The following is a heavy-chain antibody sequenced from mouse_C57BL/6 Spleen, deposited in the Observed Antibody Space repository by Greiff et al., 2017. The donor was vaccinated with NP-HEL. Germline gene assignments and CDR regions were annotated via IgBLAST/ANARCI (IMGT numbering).Heavy chain of an antibody. V-gene: IGHV5-17*01. Sequence: VQLKESGGGLVKPGGSLKLSCAASGFTFSDYGMHWVRQAPEKGLEWVAYISSGSSTIYYADTVKGRFTILRDNAKNTLFLQMTSLRSEDTAMYYCAREGPYYDGSSYYFDYWGQGTTLTVSS. D-gene: IGHD1-1*01. CDR1: GFTFSDYG. CDR2: ISSGSSTI. J-gene: IGHJ2*01. CDR3: AREGPYYDGSSYYFDY.